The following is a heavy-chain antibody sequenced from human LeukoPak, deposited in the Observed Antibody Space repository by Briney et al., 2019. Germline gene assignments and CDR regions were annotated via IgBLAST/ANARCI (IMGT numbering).Heavy chain of an antibody. J-gene: IGHJ4*02. Sequence: ASVKVSFKASGYTFTSYYMHWVRQAPGQGLEWMGIINPSGGSTSYAQKFQGRVTMTRDASTSTVYTELSSLRSEDTTVYYCAREEGSGSYYKTVDYWGQGTLVTVSS. CDR2: INPSGGST. CDR1: GYTFTSYY. CDR3: AREEGSGSYYKTVDY. D-gene: IGHD3-10*01. V-gene: IGHV1-46*01.